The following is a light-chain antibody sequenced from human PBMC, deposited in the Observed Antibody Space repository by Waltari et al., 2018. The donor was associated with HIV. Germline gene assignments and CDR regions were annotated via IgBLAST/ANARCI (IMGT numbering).Light chain of an antibody. Sequence: QSVLTQPPSVSAAPGQKVTISCYGRSSNLENNYVSWYQQLPGTAPKLLIYDNNLRPSGIPDRFSGSKSGTSATLGITGLQTGDEADYYCGTWDSSLSFVVFGGGTKLTVL. CDR2: DNN. CDR1: SSNLENNY. V-gene: IGLV1-51*01. J-gene: IGLJ2*01. CDR3: GTWDSSLSFVV.